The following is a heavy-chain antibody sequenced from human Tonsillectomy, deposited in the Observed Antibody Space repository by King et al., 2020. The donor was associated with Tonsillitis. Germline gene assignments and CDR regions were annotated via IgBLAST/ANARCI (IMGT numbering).Heavy chain of an antibody. V-gene: IGHV4-34*01. CDR3: ARGGYTYAYRNDAFDI. CDR1: GGSFSGYY. CDR2: INHIGST. Sequence: VQLQQWGAGLLKPSETLSLTCAVYGGSFSGYYWSWIRQSPGKGLEWIGEINHIGSTNYNPSLKSRFTISVDTSKNHFSLKQSSVTAADTAVYYCARGGYTYAYRNDAFDIWGQGTMVTVSS. D-gene: IGHD3-16*01. J-gene: IGHJ3*02.